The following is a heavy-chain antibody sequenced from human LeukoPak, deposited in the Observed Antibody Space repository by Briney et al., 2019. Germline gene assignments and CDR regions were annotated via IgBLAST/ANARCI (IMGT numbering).Heavy chain of an antibody. D-gene: IGHD2-2*01. J-gene: IGHJ2*01. CDR2: INHSGST. Sequence: SETLSLTCAVYGGSFSGYYWSWIRQPPGKGLEWIGEINHSGSTNYNPSLKSRVTISVDTSKNQFSLKLSSVTAADTAVYYRARESSYWYFDLWGRGTLVTVSS. V-gene: IGHV4-34*01. CDR3: ARESSYWYFDL. CDR1: GGSFSGYY.